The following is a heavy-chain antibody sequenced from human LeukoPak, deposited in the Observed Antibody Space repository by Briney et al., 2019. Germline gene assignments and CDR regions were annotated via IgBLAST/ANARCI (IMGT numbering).Heavy chain of an antibody. Sequence: SVMVSCKASGGTFSSYAISWVRQAPGQGLEWMGGIIPIFGTANYAQKFQGRVTITADESTSTAYMELSSLRSEDTAVYYCASSYCGGDCLFWFDPWGQGTLVTVSS. V-gene: IGHV1-69*01. CDR2: IIPIFGTA. D-gene: IGHD2-21*02. CDR1: GGTFSSYA. J-gene: IGHJ5*02. CDR3: ASSYCGGDCLFWFDP.